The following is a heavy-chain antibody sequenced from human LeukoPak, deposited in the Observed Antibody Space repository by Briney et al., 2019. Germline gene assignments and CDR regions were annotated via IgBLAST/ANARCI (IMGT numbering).Heavy chain of an antibody. CDR2: IYTSGSS. Sequence: SETLSLTCTVSGASISSGSYYWTWIRQPAGKGLECIRRIYTSGSSNYNPSLKSRVTISVDTSKNQFSLKLSSVTAADTAVYYCARWRPYLTIDSWGQGTLVTVSS. CDR3: ARWRPYLTIDS. CDR1: GASISSGSYY. J-gene: IGHJ4*02. V-gene: IGHV4-61*02.